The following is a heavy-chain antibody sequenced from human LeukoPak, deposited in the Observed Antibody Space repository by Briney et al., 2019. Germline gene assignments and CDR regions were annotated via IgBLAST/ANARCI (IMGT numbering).Heavy chain of an antibody. Sequence: GGSLRLSCTASGFTFSNYGMHWFRQAPGKGLEWVSSIYSDNTHYSDSVKGRFTISRDNSKNTLYLQMNSLRAEDTAVYYCARRAGAYSHPYDYWGQGTLVTVSS. V-gene: IGHV3-53*01. J-gene: IGHJ4*02. CDR3: ARRAGAYSHPYDY. D-gene: IGHD4/OR15-4a*01. CDR2: IYSDNT. CDR1: GFTFSNYG.